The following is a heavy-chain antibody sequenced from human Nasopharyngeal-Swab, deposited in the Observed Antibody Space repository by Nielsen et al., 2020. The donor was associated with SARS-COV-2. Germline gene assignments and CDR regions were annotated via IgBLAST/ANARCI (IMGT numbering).Heavy chain of an antibody. V-gene: IGHV3-74*01. CDR2: VNNDGSNT. J-gene: IGHJ2*01. CDR1: VFTFCSYS. CDR3: ARALNGYFDL. Sequence: ESLKISCAAPVFTFCSYSMHWVPQDPGKGLVWVSRVNNDGSNTNYADSVKGRFTISRDNAKNTLYLQMNSLRAEDTALYYCARALNGYFDLWGRGTLVAVSS.